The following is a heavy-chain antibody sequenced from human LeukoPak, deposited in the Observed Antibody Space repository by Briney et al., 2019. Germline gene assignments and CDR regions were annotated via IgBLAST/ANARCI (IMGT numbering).Heavy chain of an antibody. CDR3: ARLGYCSRGTCYASDY. Sequence: GESLKISCKGSGYTFTSYWIGWVRQMPGKGLEWMGIFYPGDSDTRYSPSFQGQVTMSADKSITTAYLQWSSLKASDTAMYFCARLGYCSRGTCYASDYWGQGTLVTVSS. D-gene: IGHD2-2*03. CDR1: GYTFTSYW. J-gene: IGHJ4*02. CDR2: FYPGDSDT. V-gene: IGHV5-51*01.